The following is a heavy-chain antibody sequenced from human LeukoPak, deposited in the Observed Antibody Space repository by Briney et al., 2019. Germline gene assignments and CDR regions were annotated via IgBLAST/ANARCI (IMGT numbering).Heavy chain of an antibody. CDR1: GFTFSSYS. J-gene: IGHJ3*02. V-gene: IGHV3-21*01. Sequence: PGGSLRLSCAASGFTFSSYSMNWVRQAPGKGLEWVSSISSSSSYIYYADSVEGRFTISRDNAKNSLYLQMNSLRAEDTAVYYCARDGTVTDAFDIWGQGTMVTVSS. CDR2: ISSSSSYI. D-gene: IGHD4-17*01. CDR3: ARDGTVTDAFDI.